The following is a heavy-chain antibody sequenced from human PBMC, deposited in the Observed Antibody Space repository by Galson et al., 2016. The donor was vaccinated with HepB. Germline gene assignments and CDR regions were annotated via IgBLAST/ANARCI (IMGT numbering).Heavy chain of an antibody. V-gene: IGHV1-46*03. CDR2: INPSGGDT. CDR1: GYTFTSYY. J-gene: IGHJ6*02. Sequence: SVKVSCKASGYTFTSYYMHWVRQAPGQGLEWMGIINPSGGDTSYAQKFQGRVTMTRDTSTSTVYMELSSLRSEDTALYYCARERKLGLDYYYYYGMDVWGQGTTVTVSS. D-gene: IGHD1-7*01. CDR3: ARERKLGLDYYYYYGMDV.